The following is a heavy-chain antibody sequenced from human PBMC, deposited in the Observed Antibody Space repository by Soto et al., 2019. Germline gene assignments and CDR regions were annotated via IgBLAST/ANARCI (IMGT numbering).Heavy chain of an antibody. V-gene: IGHV3-11*05. Sequence: QVQLVESGGDLVKPGGSLRLSCAASGFPFSDYYMSWIRQAPGKGLEWVSSIGGSSGYTNNADSVKGRFTISRDNAKNSLYLQMNSLRAEDTAVYYCARRRPTGYYNYWGQGTLVTVSA. CDR1: GFPFSDYY. D-gene: IGHD3-9*01. CDR3: ARRRPTGYYNY. CDR2: IGGSSGYT. J-gene: IGHJ4*02.